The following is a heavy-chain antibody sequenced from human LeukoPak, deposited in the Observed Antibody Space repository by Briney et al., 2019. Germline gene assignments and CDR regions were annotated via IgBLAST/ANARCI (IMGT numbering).Heavy chain of an antibody. CDR1: GFTFNAYS. Sequence: PGGSLRLSCAASGFTFNAYSMTWVRQAPGKGLEWVSYISSSSSTIYYADSVKGRFTISRDNAKNSLYLQMNSLRAEDTAVYYCARTYYYDSSGYPRYWGQGTLVTVSS. V-gene: IGHV3-48*04. CDR2: ISSSSSTI. D-gene: IGHD3-22*01. CDR3: ARTYYYDSSGYPRY. J-gene: IGHJ4*02.